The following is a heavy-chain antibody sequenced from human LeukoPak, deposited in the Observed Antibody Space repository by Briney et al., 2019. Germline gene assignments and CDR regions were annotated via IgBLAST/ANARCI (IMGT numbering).Heavy chain of an antibody. CDR2: ISWNSGSF. CDR1: AFTFDDYA. V-gene: IGHV3-9*03. CDR3: AKGMGATYLYYFDN. Sequence: AGGSLRLSCAASAFTFDDYAMHWVRQAPGKGLEWVAGISWNSGSFGYADSVKGRFTISRDNAKNSLFLQMNSLRTEDMALYYCAKGMGATYLYYFDNWGQGTLVTVSS. D-gene: IGHD1-26*01. J-gene: IGHJ4*02.